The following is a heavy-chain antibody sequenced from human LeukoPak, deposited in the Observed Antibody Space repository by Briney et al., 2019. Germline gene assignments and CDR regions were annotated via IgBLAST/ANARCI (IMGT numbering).Heavy chain of an antibody. CDR2: INHSGST. V-gene: IGHV4-34*01. J-gene: IGHJ4*02. CDR3: ARRKKWIQLWFDY. D-gene: IGHD5-18*01. CDR1: GYFSTSYY. Sequence: SETLSLTCTVSGYFSTSYYWSWIRQPPGKGLEWIGEINHSGSTNYNPSLKSRVTISVDTSKNQFSLKLSSVTAADTAVYYCARRKKWIQLWFDYWGQGTLVTVSS.